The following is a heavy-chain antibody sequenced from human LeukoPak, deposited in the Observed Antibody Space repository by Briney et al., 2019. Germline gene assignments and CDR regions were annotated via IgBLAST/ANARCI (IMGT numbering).Heavy chain of an antibody. D-gene: IGHD5-24*01. Sequence: SETLSLTCSVSGGPISSYYWSWIRQPPGKGLEWIGYIYYSGSTKYNPSLKSRVTISVDTSKNQFSLKLTSVTAADTAVYYCARAGYNPNWFDPWGQGTLVTVSS. CDR3: ARAGYNPNWFDP. CDR2: IYYSGST. V-gene: IGHV4-59*01. CDR1: GGPISSYY. J-gene: IGHJ5*02.